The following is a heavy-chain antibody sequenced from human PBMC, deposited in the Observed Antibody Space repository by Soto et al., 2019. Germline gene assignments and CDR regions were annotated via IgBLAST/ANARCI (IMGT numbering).Heavy chain of an antibody. D-gene: IGHD6-13*01. CDR1: GYTLTSYG. CDR3: AGDPEAGDGIDV. V-gene: IGHV1-18*01. Sequence: ASVKVSCKASGYTLTSYGISWSRQAPGQGLEWMGWICAYNGNTHYAQKLQGRVTMTTDTSTSTASMELRSLRSDDTAVYYCAGDPEAGDGIDVWGQGTMVTVSS. CDR2: ICAYNGNT. J-gene: IGHJ3*01.